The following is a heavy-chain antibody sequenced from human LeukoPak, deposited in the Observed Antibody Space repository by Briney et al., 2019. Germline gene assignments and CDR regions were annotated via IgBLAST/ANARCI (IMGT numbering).Heavy chain of an antibody. CDR2: IYTSGST. CDR1: GGSISSYY. CDR3: AREGYDSSGYRGYYMDV. J-gene: IGHJ6*03. V-gene: IGHV4-4*07. Sequence: SETLSLTCTVSGGSISSYYWSWIRQPAGKGLEGIGRIYTSGSTNYNPSLKSRGTISVDTSKNQFSLKLSSVTAADTAVYYCAREGYDSSGYRGYYMDVWGKGTTVTISS. D-gene: IGHD3-22*01.